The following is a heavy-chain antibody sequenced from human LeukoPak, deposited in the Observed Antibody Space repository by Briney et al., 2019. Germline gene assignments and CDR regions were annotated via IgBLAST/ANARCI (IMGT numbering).Heavy chain of an antibody. J-gene: IGHJ6*04. CDR3: VRDLGYCSGGSCYSRYYYGMDV. V-gene: IGHV3-33*01. Sequence: GRSLRLSCAASGFTFSSYGMHWVHQAPGKGLEWVAVIWYDGSNKYYADSVKGRFTISRDNSKNTLYLQMNSLRAEDTAVYYCVRDLGYCSGGSCYSRYYYGMDVWGKGTTVTVSS. D-gene: IGHD2-15*01. CDR2: IWYDGSNK. CDR1: GFTFSSYG.